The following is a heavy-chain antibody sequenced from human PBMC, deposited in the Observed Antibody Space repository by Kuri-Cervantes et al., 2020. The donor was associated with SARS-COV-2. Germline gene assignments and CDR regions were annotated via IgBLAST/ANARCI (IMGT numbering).Heavy chain of an antibody. CDR3: ATPAPEYGGNSGGWVF. V-gene: IGHV3-11*04. Sequence: GGSLRLSCAASGFTFSDYYMSWIRQAPGKGLEWVSYISSSGSTIYYADSVKGRFTISRGNAKNSLYLQMNSLRAEDTAVYYCATPAPEYGGNSGGWVFWGQGTLVTVSS. CDR1: GFTFSDYY. J-gene: IGHJ4*02. CDR2: ISSSGSTI. D-gene: IGHD4-23*01.